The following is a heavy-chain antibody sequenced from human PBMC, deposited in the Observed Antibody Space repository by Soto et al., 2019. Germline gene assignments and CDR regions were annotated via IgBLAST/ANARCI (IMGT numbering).Heavy chain of an antibody. D-gene: IGHD3-10*01. CDR2: ISWNNGSI. CDR3: AKDYYGSGAPSMDV. CDR1: GFTFDDYA. J-gene: IGHJ6*03. V-gene: IGHV3-9*01. Sequence: GGSLRLSCVTSGFTFDDYAMHWVRQAPGKGLEWVSRISWNNGSIGYADSVKGRFTISRDNAKNSLYLQMNSLRADDTALYYCAKDYYGSGAPSMDVWGKGTTVTVS.